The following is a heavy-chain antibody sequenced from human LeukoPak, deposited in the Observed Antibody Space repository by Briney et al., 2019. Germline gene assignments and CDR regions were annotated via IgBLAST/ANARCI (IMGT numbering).Heavy chain of an antibody. Sequence: PSETLSLTCAVYGGSFDGYYWSWFRQAPGGGLEWIGEVNHREVTHYNPSLKSRVTILADASKNQFSLKPSSVTAADTAVYYCARDARSSSHLDYWGQGTLVTVSS. CDR1: GGSFDGYY. J-gene: IGHJ4*02. CDR2: VNHREVT. D-gene: IGHD6-6*01. V-gene: IGHV4-34*01. CDR3: ARDARSSSHLDY.